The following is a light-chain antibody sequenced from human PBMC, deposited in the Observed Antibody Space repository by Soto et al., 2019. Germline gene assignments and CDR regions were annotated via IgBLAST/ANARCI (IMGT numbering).Light chain of an antibody. CDR3: QQYGSSPNT. V-gene: IGKV3-20*01. Sequence: IVLTQAAGTLSLSPGERATLSCRASQSVTSSYLAWYQQKPGQAPRLLIYGASSRATGIPDRFSGSGSGTGFTLTINRLEPEDFAVYYCQQYGSSPNTFGQGTRLEN. CDR2: GAS. J-gene: IGKJ5*01. CDR1: QSVTSSY.